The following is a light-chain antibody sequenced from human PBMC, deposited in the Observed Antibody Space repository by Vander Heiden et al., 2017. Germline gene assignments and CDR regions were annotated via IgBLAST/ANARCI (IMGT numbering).Light chain of an antibody. CDR3: SAYTSSSTLV. Sequence: SALPHPASVPWSPGQSITSSCTGTSSDVGGYNYVSWYQQRPGKAPKLINEDVSNRASGVSNRFAGSKSGNTASLTISELQDEDDADYYCSAYTSSSTLVFGTGTKVTVL. J-gene: IGLJ1*01. CDR2: DVS. CDR1: SSDVGGYNY. V-gene: IGLV2-14*03.